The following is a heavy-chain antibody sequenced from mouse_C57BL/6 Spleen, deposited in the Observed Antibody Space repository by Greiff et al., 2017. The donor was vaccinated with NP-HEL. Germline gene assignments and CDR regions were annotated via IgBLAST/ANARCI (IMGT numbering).Heavy chain of an antibody. CDR2: INPYNGDT. CDR1: GYSFTGYF. CDR3: ARGFSYYGSSYLYAMDY. J-gene: IGHJ4*01. D-gene: IGHD1-1*01. V-gene: IGHV1-20*01. Sequence: VQLKESGPELVKPGDSVKISCKASGYSFTGYFMNWVMQSHGKSLEWIGRINPYNGDTFYNQKFKGKATLTVDKSSSTAHMELRSLTSEDSAVYYCARGFSYYGSSYLYAMDYWGQGTSVTVSS.